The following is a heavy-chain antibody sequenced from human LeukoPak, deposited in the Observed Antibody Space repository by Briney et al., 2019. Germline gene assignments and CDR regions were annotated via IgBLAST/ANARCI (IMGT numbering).Heavy chain of an antibody. V-gene: IGHV3-15*01. D-gene: IGHD2-15*01. Sequence: GGSLRLSCAASGFTFSNAWMSWVRQAPGKGLEWVGRIKSKTDGGTTDYAAPVKGRFTISRDDSKNTLYLQMSSLKTEDTAVYYCTTGYCSGGSCYGAYFDYWGQGTLVTVSS. CDR1: GFTFSNAW. CDR2: IKSKTDGGTT. CDR3: TTGYCSGGSCYGAYFDY. J-gene: IGHJ4*02.